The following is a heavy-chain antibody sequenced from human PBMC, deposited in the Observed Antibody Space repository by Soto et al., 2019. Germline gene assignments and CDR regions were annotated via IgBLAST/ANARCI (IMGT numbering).Heavy chain of an antibody. CDR3: VKMTSDGYGRNYGMDV. V-gene: IGHV3-23*01. D-gene: IGHD3-22*01. CDR1: GFTFRTYA. CDR2: INDYGDST. Sequence: PGGSLRFSCAASGFTFRTYAMNWVRQGPGLEWVSAINDYGDSTYYGDSVKGRFTISRDNSKNTLFLQMNSLRAEDTAVYYCVKMTSDGYGRNYGMDVWGQGTTVTVSS. J-gene: IGHJ6*02.